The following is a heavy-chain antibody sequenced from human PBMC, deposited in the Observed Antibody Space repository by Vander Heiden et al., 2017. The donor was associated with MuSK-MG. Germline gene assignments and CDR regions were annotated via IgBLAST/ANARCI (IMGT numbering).Heavy chain of an antibody. CDR1: GFTFGDSA. D-gene: IGHD2-15*01. CDR3: TRAPYYCSGGSCYMFSWFDP. J-gene: IGHJ5*02. Sequence: EVQLVESGGGLVKPGRSLRLSCTASGFTFGDSAMRWFRQAPGKGVEWVGFIRSKAYGGTTEYAASVKGRFTISRDDSKSIAYLQMNSLKTEDTAVYYCTRAPYYCSGGSCYMFSWFDPWGQGTLVTVSS. CDR2: IRSKAYGGTT. V-gene: IGHV3-49*05.